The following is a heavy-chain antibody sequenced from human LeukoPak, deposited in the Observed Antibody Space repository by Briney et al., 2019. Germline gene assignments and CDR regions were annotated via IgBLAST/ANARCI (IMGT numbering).Heavy chain of an antibody. Sequence: PSETLSLTCTVSGGSISSGSYYWSWIRQPAGKGLEWIGRIYTSGSTNYNPSLKSRVTISVDTSKNQFSLKLISVTAADTAVYYCARFYSRFYYYYMDVWDKGTTVTVSS. D-gene: IGHD6-13*01. CDR3: ARFYSRFYYYYMDV. J-gene: IGHJ6*03. CDR1: GGSISSGSYY. CDR2: IYTSGST. V-gene: IGHV4-61*02.